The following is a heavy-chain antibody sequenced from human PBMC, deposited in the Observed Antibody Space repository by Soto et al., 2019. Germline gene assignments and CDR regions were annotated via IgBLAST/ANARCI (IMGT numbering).Heavy chain of an antibody. CDR1: VSTISYYC. CDR2: ISAYNGNT. CDR3: TRERDPRYTAVSGY. Sequence: APVEGTFTAFVSTISYYCMNCAWPATGQGLEWMGWISAYNGNTNFAQKLQGRVSLTTDTSSTTAYMELRSLTSDDTAVYYCTRERDPRYTAVSGYWGQGTLVTVSS. V-gene: IGHV1-18*01. J-gene: IGHJ4*02. D-gene: IGHD5-12*01.